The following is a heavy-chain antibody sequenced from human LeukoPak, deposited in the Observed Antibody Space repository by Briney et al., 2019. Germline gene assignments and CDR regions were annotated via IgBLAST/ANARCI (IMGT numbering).Heavy chain of an antibody. J-gene: IGHJ6*02. Sequence: PGGSLRLSCSASGFTFSSYAMNWVRQAPGKGLEWVSSLSTGGGTAFYADSVKGRFTISRDNAKNTLYLQMNSLRAEDTAVYYCARENWGSYGMDVWGQGTTVTVSS. CDR3: ARENWGSYGMDV. CDR1: GFTFSSYA. V-gene: IGHV3-23*01. CDR2: LSTGGGTA. D-gene: IGHD7-27*01.